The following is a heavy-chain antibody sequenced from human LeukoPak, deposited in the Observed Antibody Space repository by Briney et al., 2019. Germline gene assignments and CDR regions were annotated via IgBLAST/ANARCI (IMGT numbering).Heavy chain of an antibody. CDR3: STRLHFYDTDDS. D-gene: IGHD3-22*01. CDR1: GFPIVNSD. V-gene: IGHV1-24*01. CDR2: FNHDRRDT. Sequence: ASVRVSCKLSGFPIVNSDINWLRQAPGKKVQWMGAFNHDRRDTIYSQKFLGSLALTQATTTDTTYIQQTSRRIAHNTVTFCSTRLHFYDTDDSWGEGTLVTVSS. J-gene: IGHJ1*01.